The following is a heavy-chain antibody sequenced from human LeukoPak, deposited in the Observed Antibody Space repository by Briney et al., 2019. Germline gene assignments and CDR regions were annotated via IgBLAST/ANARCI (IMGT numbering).Heavy chain of an antibody. CDR2: ISSNGGST. CDR3: AKERGDSRGKYYFDY. J-gene: IGHJ4*02. V-gene: IGHV3-64*04. D-gene: IGHD2-21*02. Sequence: GGSLRLSCSASGFTFSSYAMHWVRQAPGKGLEYVSAISSNGGSTYYADSVKGRFTISRDNSKNTLYLQMNSLRAEDTAVYYCAKERGDSRGKYYFDYWGQGTLVTVSS. CDR1: GFTFSSYA.